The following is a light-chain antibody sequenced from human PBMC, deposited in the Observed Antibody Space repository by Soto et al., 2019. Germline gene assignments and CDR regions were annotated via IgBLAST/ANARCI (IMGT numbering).Light chain of an antibody. V-gene: IGLV1-44*01. Sequence: QSMLSQPPSASGTPGQRVIVSCSGSNSNVGGNTVHWYKQLPGTAPKLLIYANNQRPSGVPDRFSGSKSGTSASLAITGLQSEDEAHYSCAAWDDNLNGLVFGSGTKLTVL. CDR3: AAWDDNLNGLV. CDR2: ANN. J-gene: IGLJ1*01. CDR1: NSNVGGNT.